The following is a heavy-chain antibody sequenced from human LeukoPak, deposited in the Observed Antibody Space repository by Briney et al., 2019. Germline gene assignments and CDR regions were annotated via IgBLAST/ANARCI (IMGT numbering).Heavy chain of an antibody. CDR2: LTGNGDKT. V-gene: IGHV3-23*04. CDR1: GFTFSSYA. D-gene: IGHD1-1*01. J-gene: IGHJ5*02. Sequence: VQLVESGGGVVQPGRSLRLSYAASGFTFSSYAMYWVRQAPGKGLEWVSGLTGNGDKTYYADSVQGRFTISRDNSKDTLYLQMTSLRAEDSALYYCVKDLGYSLTHAFDPWGQGTLVTVSS. CDR3: VKDLGYSLTHAFDP.